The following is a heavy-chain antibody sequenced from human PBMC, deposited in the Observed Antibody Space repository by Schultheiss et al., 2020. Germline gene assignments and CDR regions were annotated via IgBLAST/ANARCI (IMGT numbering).Heavy chain of an antibody. CDR3: ARQHVYGDYWYFDL. CDR2: ISGSGGST. V-gene: IGHV3-23*01. Sequence: WGSLRLSCAASGFTFSSYWMSWVRQAPGKGLEWVSAISGSGGSTYYADSVKGRFTITRDNSKNTLFLQMNSLRAEDTAVYYCARQHVYGDYWYFDLWGRGTMVTVSS. D-gene: IGHD4-17*01. CDR1: GFTFSSYW. J-gene: IGHJ2*01.